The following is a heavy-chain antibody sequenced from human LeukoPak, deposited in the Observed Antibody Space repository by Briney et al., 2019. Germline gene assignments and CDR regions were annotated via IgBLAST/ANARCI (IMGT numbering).Heavy chain of an antibody. D-gene: IGHD1-26*01. Sequence: GRSLRLSCAASGFTFSSYGMHWVRQAPGKGLEWVAVIWYDGSNKYYADSVKGRFTISRDNSKNTLYLQMNSLRAEDTAVYYCAKLVGALDAFDIWGQGTMVTVSS. V-gene: IGHV3-33*06. CDR1: GFTFSSYG. CDR3: AKLVGALDAFDI. J-gene: IGHJ3*02. CDR2: IWYDGSNK.